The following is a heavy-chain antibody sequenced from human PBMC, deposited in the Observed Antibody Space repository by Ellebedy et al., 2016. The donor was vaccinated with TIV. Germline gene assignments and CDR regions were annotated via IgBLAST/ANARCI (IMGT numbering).Heavy chain of an antibody. CDR2: IYPGDSDI. V-gene: IGHV5-51*01. CDR1: GYSFPTYW. Sequence: PGGSLRLSCKGSGYSFPTYWIGWVRQMPGKGLEWMGIIYPGDSDIRYSPSFEGQVTISADKSISTAYLQWSSLKASDTAIYYCARTSGYSGNWGLDLWGQGTLVTVSS. D-gene: IGHD6-13*01. J-gene: IGHJ5*02. CDR3: ARTSGYSGNWGLDL.